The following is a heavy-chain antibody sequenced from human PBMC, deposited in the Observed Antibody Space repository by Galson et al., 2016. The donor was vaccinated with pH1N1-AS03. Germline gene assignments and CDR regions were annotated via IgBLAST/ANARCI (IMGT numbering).Heavy chain of an antibody. V-gene: IGHV7-4-1*01. Sequence: SVKVSCKASGYTFTSHRIIWVRQAPGQGLECMGWLTTSTGDPTYAQGFTGRFAFPLDTSVSTAYLQIDSLKADDTAVYYCARGHMSLSGFWDSWGQGTLVTVSS. CDR3: ARGHMSLSGFWDS. J-gene: IGHJ4*02. CDR2: LTTSTGDP. CDR1: GYTFTSHR. D-gene: IGHD3-9*01.